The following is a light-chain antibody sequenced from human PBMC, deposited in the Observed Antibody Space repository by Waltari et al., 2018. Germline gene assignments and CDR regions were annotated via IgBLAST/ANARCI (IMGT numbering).Light chain of an antibody. CDR2: GKD. CDR3: SSRNGRANQVV. V-gene: IGLV3-19*01. CDR1: SPSTSY. Sequence: SSELTQDPAVSVALGQTVRIKCQGASPSTSYASGYQLKPGKAPVLVIYGKDKRPSGIPDRISGYSSGATSSLTITGAQAEDEADYYCSSRNGRANQVVFAGGTKVTVL. J-gene: IGLJ3*02.